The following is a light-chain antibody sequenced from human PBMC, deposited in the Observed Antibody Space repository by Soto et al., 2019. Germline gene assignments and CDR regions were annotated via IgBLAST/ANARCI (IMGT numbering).Light chain of an antibody. CDR1: GSNIGTST. V-gene: IGLV1-44*01. J-gene: IGLJ3*02. CDR3: AACDDSLNGWV. CDR2: SNS. Sequence: QSVLTQPPSASGTPGQRVTISCSGSGSNIGTSTVNWFRQLPGTAPKLLIYSNSQWASGVPVRFSGSKSGSSASLAISGLQCEGEADYYCAACDDSLNGWVFGGGTKLTVL.